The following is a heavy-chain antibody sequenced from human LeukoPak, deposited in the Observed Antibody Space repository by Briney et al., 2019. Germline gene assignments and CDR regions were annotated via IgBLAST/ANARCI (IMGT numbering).Heavy chain of an antibody. V-gene: IGHV4-59*08. CDR3: ARHNGRAFDI. J-gene: IGHJ3*02. CDR2: IYYSGST. Sequence: PSETLSLTCTVSGGSISSYYWSWIRQPPRKGLEWIGYIYYSGSTNYNPSLKSRVTISVDKSKNQFSLKLSSVTAADTAVYYCARHNGRAFDIWGQGTMVTVSS. CDR1: GGSISSYY.